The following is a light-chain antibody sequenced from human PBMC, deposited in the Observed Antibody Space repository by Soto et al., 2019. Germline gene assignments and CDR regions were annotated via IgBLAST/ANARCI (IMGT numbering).Light chain of an antibody. V-gene: IGKV1-5*03. CDR3: QQYNSYSWT. J-gene: IGKJ1*01. CDR2: KVS. Sequence: DIQMTQSPSTLSASVGDRVTITCRASQSLNNWLAWYQQKPGNAPKLLIYKVSNLESGVPSRFSGSGSGTEFTLTLSSLQPDDFATYYCQQYNSYSWTFGRGTKVEIK. CDR1: QSLNNW.